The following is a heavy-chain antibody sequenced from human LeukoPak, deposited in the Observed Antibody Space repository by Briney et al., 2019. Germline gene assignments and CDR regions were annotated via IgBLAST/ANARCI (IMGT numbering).Heavy chain of an antibody. CDR2: INPNSGDT. CDR1: GYTFTGYF. D-gene: IGHD6-19*01. V-gene: IGHV1-2*02. Sequence: ASVKVSCKASGYTFTGYFMHWVRQAPGQGLEWMGWINPNSGDTIYAQKFQGRVTVTRDTSISTAYMELSSLTSDDTAVYYCSRDVPGYSSNFDFWGQGTLVTVSS. J-gene: IGHJ4*02. CDR3: SRDVPGYSSNFDF.